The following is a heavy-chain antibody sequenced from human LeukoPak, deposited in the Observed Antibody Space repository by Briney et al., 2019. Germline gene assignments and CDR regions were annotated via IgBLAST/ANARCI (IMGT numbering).Heavy chain of an antibody. CDR2: ISSSGSTI. Sequence: GGSLRLSCAASGFTFSSYEMNWVRQAPGKGLEWVSYISSSGSTIYYADSVKGRFTISRDNAKNSLYLQMNSLRAEDTAVYYCARESYSSSWYYFDYWGQGTLVTVSS. J-gene: IGHJ4*02. V-gene: IGHV3-48*03. CDR1: GFTFSSYE. CDR3: ARESYSSSWYYFDY. D-gene: IGHD6-13*01.